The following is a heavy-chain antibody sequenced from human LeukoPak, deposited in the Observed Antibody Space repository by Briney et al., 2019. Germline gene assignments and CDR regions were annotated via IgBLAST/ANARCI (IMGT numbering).Heavy chain of an antibody. J-gene: IGHJ4*02. CDR3: AREVRGSYYLFDY. CDR1: GGSISSSSYY. V-gene: IGHV4-39*02. D-gene: IGHD1-26*01. Sequence: SETLSLTCTVSGGSISSSSYYWGWIRQPPGKGLEWVGSIYYSGSTYYNPSLKSRVTISVDTSKNQFSLKLSSVTAADTAVYYCAREVRGSYYLFDYWGQGTLVTVSS. CDR2: IYYSGST.